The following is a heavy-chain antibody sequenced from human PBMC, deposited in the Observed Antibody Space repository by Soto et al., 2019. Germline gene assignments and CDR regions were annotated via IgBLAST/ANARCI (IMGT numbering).Heavy chain of an antibody. D-gene: IGHD2-15*01. CDR2: ISAYNGNT. CDR3: ARDRYDLLGYCSGGSCYRPPDY. Sequence: GASVQVSCKASGYTFTSYGSSWVRQAPGQGLECMGWISAYNGNTNYAQKLQGRVTMTTDTSTSTAYMELRSLRSDDTAVYYCARDRYDLLGYCSGGSCYRPPDYWGQGTLVTVSS. V-gene: IGHV1-18*04. CDR1: GYTFTSYG. J-gene: IGHJ4*02.